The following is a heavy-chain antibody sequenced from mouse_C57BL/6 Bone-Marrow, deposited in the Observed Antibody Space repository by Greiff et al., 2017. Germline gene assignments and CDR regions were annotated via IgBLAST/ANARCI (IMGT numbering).Heavy chain of an antibody. D-gene: IGHD2-4*01. CDR3: GRWYDYDYGYYYAMDY. CDR2: IYPGDGDT. CDR1: GYAFSSSW. J-gene: IGHJ4*01. V-gene: IGHV1-82*01. Sequence: VQRVESGPELVKPGASVKISCKASGYAFSSSWMNWVKQRPGKGLEWIGRIYPGDGDTNSNGKFKGKATLYADKSSSTAYMQLSSLTSEDSAVDFCGRWYDYDYGYYYAMDYWGQGTSVTVSS.